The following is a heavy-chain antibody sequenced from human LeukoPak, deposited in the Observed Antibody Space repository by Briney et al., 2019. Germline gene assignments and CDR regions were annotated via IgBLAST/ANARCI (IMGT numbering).Heavy chain of an antibody. Sequence: PGGSLRLSCAASGFTFGDYAMHWVRQAPGMGLEWVSGISWNSGNKGYADSVKGRFTISRDNAKNSLYLQMNSLRTEDTALYYCAKDKTTVTRGGLDVWGQGTTVTVSS. V-gene: IGHV3-9*01. CDR2: ISWNSGNK. CDR1: GFTFGDYA. D-gene: IGHD4-11*01. J-gene: IGHJ6*02. CDR3: AKDKTTVTRGGLDV.